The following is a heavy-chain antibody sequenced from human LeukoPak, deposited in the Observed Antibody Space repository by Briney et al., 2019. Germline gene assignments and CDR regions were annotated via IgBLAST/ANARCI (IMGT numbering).Heavy chain of an antibody. CDR2: ISSSSAII. Sequence: GGSLRLSCAASGFTFSSYAMSWVRQAPGKGLEWISYISSSSAIIYYADSVKGRFTISRDNAKNSVYLQLNSLRVEDTAVYYCARDFYGSGTYFLTPPDYWGQGTLVTVSS. J-gene: IGHJ4*02. CDR3: ARDFYGSGTYFLTPPDY. D-gene: IGHD3-10*01. V-gene: IGHV3-48*01. CDR1: GFTFSSYA.